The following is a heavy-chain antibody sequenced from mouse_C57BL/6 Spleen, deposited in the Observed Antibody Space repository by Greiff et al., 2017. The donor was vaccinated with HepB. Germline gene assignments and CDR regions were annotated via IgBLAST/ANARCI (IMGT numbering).Heavy chain of an antibody. V-gene: IGHV1-53*01. CDR1: GYTFTSYW. D-gene: IGHD1-1*01. J-gene: IGHJ3*01. CDR3: AREYYYGSRFAY. Sequence: QVHVKQPGTELVKPGASVKLSCKASGYTFTSYWMHWVKQRPGQGLEWIGNINPSNGGTNYNEKFKSKATLTVDKSSSTAYMQLSSLTSEDSAVYYCAREYYYGSRFAYWGQGTLVTVSA. CDR2: INPSNGGT.